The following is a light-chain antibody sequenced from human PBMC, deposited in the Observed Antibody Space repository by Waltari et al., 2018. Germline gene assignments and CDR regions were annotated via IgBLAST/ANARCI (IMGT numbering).Light chain of an antibody. V-gene: IGLV3-19*01. CDR2: AKN. CDR1: SLRSYY. J-gene: IGLJ2*01. CDR3: NSRDRSGNHLV. Sequence: SSELTQDPAVSVALGQTVRITCQGDSLRSYYASWYQQKPGQAPVLVMYAKNNRPPGIPDRFSGSRSGNTASLSITGAQAEDEADYYCNSRDRSGNHLVFGGGTTLTVL.